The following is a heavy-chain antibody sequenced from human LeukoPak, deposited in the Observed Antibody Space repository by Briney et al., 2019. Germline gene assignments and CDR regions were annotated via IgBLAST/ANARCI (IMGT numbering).Heavy chain of an antibody. V-gene: IGHV4-34*01. CDR2: INHSGST. D-gene: IGHD1-26*01. CDR1: GGSFSGYY. CDR3: ARERRELRGDAFDI. J-gene: IGHJ3*02. Sequence: SETLSLTCAVYGGSFSGYYWSWIRQPPGKGLEWIGEINHSGSTNYNPSLKTRVTLSIDTSKNQFSLKLTSVTAADTAVYYCARERRELRGDAFDIWGQGTVVTVSS.